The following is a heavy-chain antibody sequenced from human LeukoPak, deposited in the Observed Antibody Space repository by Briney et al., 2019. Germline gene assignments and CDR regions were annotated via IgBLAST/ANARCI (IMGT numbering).Heavy chain of an antibody. V-gene: IGHV1-3*01. CDR1: GYTFTNYA. CDR3: ARSLWNSGYPFDY. D-gene: IGHD5-12*01. CDR2: INAGNGNT. J-gene: IGHJ4*02. Sequence: GASVKVSCKASGYTFTNYAIHWVRQAPGQRLEWMGWINAGNGNTKYSQKFQGRVTITRDTSPSTAYMELSSLRSEDTAIYYCARSLWNSGYPFDYSGQGTLVTVSS.